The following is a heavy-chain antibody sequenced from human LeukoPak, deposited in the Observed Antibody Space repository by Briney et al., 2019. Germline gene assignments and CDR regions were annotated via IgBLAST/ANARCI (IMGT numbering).Heavy chain of an antibody. Sequence: PSETLSLTCTVSGGSISSYYWSWIRQPPGKGLEWIGYIYYSGSTNYNPSLKSRVTISVDTSKNQFSLKLNSVTAADTAVYYCARHDSHYDILTGYRYRDYWGQGTLVTVSS. CDR2: IYYSGST. J-gene: IGHJ4*02. D-gene: IGHD3-9*01. CDR3: ARHDSHYDILTGYRYRDY. V-gene: IGHV4-59*08. CDR1: GGSISSYY.